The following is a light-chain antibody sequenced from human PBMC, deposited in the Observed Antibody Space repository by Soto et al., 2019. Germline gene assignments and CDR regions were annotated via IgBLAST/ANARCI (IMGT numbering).Light chain of an antibody. V-gene: IGKV3D-20*02. CDR3: QQRSNWLFT. CDR1: QSLSGNY. J-gene: IGKJ5*01. Sequence: EIMLKQSPGTLSLSQGERATLSCRASQSLSGNYLAWYQQKPGQAPRLLIYGASNRATGIPERFSGRGSGADFTLTISSLEPEDFAVYCCQQRSNWLFTFGQGTLLEN. CDR2: GAS.